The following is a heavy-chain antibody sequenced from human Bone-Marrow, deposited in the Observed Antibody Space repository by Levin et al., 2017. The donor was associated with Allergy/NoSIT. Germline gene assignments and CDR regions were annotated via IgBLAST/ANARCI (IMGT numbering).Heavy chain of an antibody. J-gene: IGHJ5*02. D-gene: IGHD3-10*01. CDR1: GDSISSGIYY. Sequence: SETLSLTCTVSGDSISSGIYYWTWIRQPAGKGLEWIGRIYISGSTNYNPSLKSRVTISVDTSKNQFSLKLSSVTAADTAVYYCARDAGGFGDNWFDLWGQGTLVTVSS. CDR3: ARDAGGFGDNWFDL. CDR2: IYISGST. V-gene: IGHV4-61*02.